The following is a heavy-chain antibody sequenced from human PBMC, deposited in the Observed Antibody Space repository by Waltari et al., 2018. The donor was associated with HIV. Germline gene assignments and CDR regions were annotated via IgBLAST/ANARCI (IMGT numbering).Heavy chain of an antibody. CDR3: AKDRAHIAAAVMH. CDR2: ISWNSGSI. J-gene: IGHJ4*02. V-gene: IGHV3-9*01. Sequence: EVQLVESGGDLVQPGRSLRLSCAASGFTFDDYAMHWVRQAPGKGLEWVSGISWNSGSIGYADSVKGRFTISRDNAKNSLYLQMNSLRAEDTALYYCAKDRAHIAAAVMHWGQGTLVTVSS. D-gene: IGHD6-13*01. CDR1: GFTFDDYA.